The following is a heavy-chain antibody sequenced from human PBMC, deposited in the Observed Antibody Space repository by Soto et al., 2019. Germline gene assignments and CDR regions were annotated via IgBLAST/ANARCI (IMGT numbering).Heavy chain of an antibody. CDR1: GFTFSSYA. V-gene: IGHV3-23*01. CDR2: ITGSGGST. J-gene: IGHJ4*02. CDR3: AGKKSGWKVQFDY. Sequence: GGSLRLSCAASGFTFSSYAMSWVRQAPGKGLEWVSAITGSGGSTYYADSVKGRFTISRDNSKNTLYLQMNSLRAEDTAAYYCAGKKSGWKVQFDYWGQGTLVTVSS. D-gene: IGHD6-19*01.